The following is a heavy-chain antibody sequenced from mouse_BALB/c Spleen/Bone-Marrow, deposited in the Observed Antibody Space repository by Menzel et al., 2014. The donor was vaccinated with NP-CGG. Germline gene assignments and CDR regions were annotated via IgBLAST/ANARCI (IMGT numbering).Heavy chain of an antibody. Sequence: VQLKESGPELIKPGASVKMSCKASGYTFTAYAMHWVKQKPGQSLEWIGYINPYNDGTNYNEKFKGKATLTSDKSSSTAYMELSSLTSEDSAVYYCAREGWLLRFEYWGQGTTLTVSS. CDR1: GYTFTAYA. CDR2: INPYNDGT. J-gene: IGHJ2*01. V-gene: IGHV1-14*01. D-gene: IGHD2-3*01. CDR3: AREGWLLRFEY.